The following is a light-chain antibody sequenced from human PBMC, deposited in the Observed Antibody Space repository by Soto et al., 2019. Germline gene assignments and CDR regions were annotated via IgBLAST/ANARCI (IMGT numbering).Light chain of an antibody. V-gene: IGLV4-60*02. CDR3: ETWDTNVVV. J-gene: IGLJ2*01. Sequence: QSVLTQSSSASASLGSSVKLTCTLSSGHSTYIIAWHQQQPGKAPRYLMKLEGSGSYNKGSGIPDRFSGSSSAADRYLTISNLQFEDEADYYCETWDTNVVVFGGGTKLTVL. CDR1: SGHSTYI. CDR2: LEGSGSY.